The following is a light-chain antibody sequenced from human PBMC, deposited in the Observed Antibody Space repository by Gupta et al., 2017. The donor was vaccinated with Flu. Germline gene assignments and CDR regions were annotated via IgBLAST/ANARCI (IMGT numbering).Light chain of an antibody. CDR1: QSVITN. CDR3: QQYNRGPPLIT. V-gene: IGKV3-15*01. J-gene: IGKJ4*01. CDR2: GAS. Sequence: TLSVAPGESATLSCRASQSVITNLAWYQQRPGQGPRLLIYGASTRATDIKDRFSGSGSGTEFTLTISSRQSEDFAVYYCQQYNRGPPLITFGGGTKVEIK.